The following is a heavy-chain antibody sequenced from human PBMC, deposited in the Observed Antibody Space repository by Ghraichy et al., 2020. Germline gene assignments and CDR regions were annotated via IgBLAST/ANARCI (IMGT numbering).Heavy chain of an antibody. CDR1: GYTFTSYY. CDR3: ASGNGDYYDSSGYYSAFDY. Sequence: ASVKVSCKASGYTFTSYYMHWVRQAPGQGLEWMGIINPSGGSTSYAQKFQGRVTMTRDTSTSTVYMELSSLRSEDTAVYYCASGNGDYYDSSGYYSAFDYWGQGTLVTVSS. D-gene: IGHD3-22*01. J-gene: IGHJ4*02. CDR2: INPSGGST. V-gene: IGHV1-46*01.